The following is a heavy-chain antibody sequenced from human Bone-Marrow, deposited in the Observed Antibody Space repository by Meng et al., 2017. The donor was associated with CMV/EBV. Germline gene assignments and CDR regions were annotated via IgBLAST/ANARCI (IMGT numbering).Heavy chain of an antibody. D-gene: IGHD3-22*01. CDR3: ARVTYYYDSSGYYPLGGAFDI. J-gene: IGHJ3*02. CDR1: GFTFSDYY. Sequence: GGSLRLSCAASGFTFSDYYMSWIRQAPGKGLEWVSYISSSGSTIYYADSVKGRFTISRDNAKNSLYLQMNSLRAEDTAVYYCARVTYYYDSSGYYPLGGAFDIWGQGTMVTVSS. V-gene: IGHV3-11*01. CDR2: ISSSGSTI.